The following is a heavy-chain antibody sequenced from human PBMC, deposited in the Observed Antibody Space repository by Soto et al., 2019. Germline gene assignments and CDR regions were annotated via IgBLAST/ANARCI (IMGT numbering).Heavy chain of an antibody. J-gene: IGHJ5*02. CDR3: ARSSSHIGDP. CDR1: GGTFSSYT. D-gene: IGHD6-13*01. CDR2: IIPILGIA. V-gene: IGHV1-69*02. Sequence: QVQLVQSGAEVKKPGSSVKVSCKASGGTFSSYTISWVRQASGQGLEWMGRIIPILGIANYAQKFQGRVTITADNSTSTAYMELSSLRSEDTAVYYCARSSSHIGDPWGKGTLVTVSS.